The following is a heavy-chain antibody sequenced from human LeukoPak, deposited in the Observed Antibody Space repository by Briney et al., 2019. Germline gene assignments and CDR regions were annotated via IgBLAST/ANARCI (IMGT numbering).Heavy chain of an antibody. J-gene: IGHJ3*02. D-gene: IGHD4-17*01. CDR3: AGYGAVTTSEEAFDI. Sequence: SETLSLTCTVSGGSISSYYWSWIRQPPGKGLEWIGYIYYSGSTNYNPSLKSRVTISVDTSKNQFSLKLSSVTAADPAVYYCAGYGAVTTSEEAFDIWGQGTMVTVSS. V-gene: IGHV4-59*08. CDR1: GGSISSYY. CDR2: IYYSGST.